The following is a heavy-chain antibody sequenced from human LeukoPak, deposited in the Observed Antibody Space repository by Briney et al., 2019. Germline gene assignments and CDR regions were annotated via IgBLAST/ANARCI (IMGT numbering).Heavy chain of an antibody. D-gene: IGHD5-18*01. Sequence: GRSLRLSCAAYGFTFSSYAMHWVRQAPGKGLEWVAVISYDGSNKYYADSVKGRFTISRDNSKNTLYLQMNSLRAEDTAVYYCARSAVDTAMVTVYWGQGTLVTVSS. CDR3: ARSAVDTAMVTVY. CDR2: ISYDGSNK. V-gene: IGHV3-30-3*01. J-gene: IGHJ4*02. CDR1: GFTFSSYA.